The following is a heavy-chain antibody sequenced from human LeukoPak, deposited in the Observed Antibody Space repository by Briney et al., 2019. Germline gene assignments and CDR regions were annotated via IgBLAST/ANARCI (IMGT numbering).Heavy chain of an antibody. Sequence: PGGSLRLSCAASGFTFTMFSMNWLRQAPGKGLEWIAFIRGRSDTTYYADSVQGRFTISRDNAEDSVYLQMNSLRVEDTAVYYCTSNMVQWGQGTLVTVSS. J-gene: IGHJ4*02. D-gene: IGHD2/OR15-2a*01. CDR1: GFTFTMFS. V-gene: IGHV3-48*01. CDR3: TSNMVQ. CDR2: IRGRSDTT.